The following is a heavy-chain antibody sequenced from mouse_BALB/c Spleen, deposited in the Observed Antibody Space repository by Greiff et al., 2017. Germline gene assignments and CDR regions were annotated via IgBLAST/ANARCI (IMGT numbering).Heavy chain of an antibody. CDR2: IYPSDSYT. Sequence: QVQLKQSGAELVRPGASVKLSCKASGYTFTSYWINWVKQRPGQGLEWIGNIYPSDSYTNYNQKFKDKATLTVDKSSSTAYMQLSSPTSEDSAVYYCTRSRGGYYDYAMDYWGQGTSVTVSS. CDR3: TRSRGGYYDYAMDY. CDR1: GYTFTSYW. D-gene: IGHD2-3*01. V-gene: IGHV1-69*02. J-gene: IGHJ4*01.